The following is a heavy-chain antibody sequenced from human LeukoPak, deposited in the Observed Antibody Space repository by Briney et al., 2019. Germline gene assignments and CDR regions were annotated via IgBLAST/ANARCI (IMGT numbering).Heavy chain of an antibody. CDR2: IYYSGST. CDR1: GGSIRSYY. V-gene: IGHV4-59*01. CDR3: ARDRTSGWPVYYYYGMDV. D-gene: IGHD6-19*01. Sequence: PSETLSLTCTVSGGSIRSYYWSWIRQPPGKGLEWIGYIYYSGSTNYNPSLKSRVTISVDTSKNQFSLKLSSVTAADTAVYYCARDRTSGWPVYYYYGMDVWGQGTTVTVSS. J-gene: IGHJ6*02.